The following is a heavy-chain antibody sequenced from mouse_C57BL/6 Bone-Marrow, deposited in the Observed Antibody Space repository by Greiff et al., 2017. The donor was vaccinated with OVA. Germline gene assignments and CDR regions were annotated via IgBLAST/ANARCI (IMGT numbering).Heavy chain of an antibody. CDR3: ARTYYYGPNYFDY. V-gene: IGHV1-59*01. CDR1: GYTFTSYW. J-gene: IGHJ2*01. CDR2: IDPSDSYT. D-gene: IGHD1-1*01. Sequence: VQLQQPGAELVRPGTSVKLSCKASGYTFTSYWMHWVKQRPGQGLEWIGVIDPSDSYTNYNQKFKGKATLTVDTSSSTAYMQLSSLTSEDSAVYYCARTYYYGPNYFDYWGQGTTLTVSS.